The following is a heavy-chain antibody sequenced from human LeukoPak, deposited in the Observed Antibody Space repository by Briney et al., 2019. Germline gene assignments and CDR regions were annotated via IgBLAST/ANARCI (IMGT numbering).Heavy chain of an antibody. CDR2: IKAKAHGGTI. J-gene: IGHJ4*02. D-gene: IGHD1-26*01. V-gene: IGHV3-15*01. CDR1: GFTFINAW. CDR3: TTDGVGVEGATYDN. Sequence: PGGALRLSCAASGFTFINAWMAWVRQAPGKGLEWVGRIKAKAHGGTIEYAAPVKGRFTISRDDSKNTLYLQMNSLKTEDTAVYYCTTDGVGVEGATYDNWGQGTLVSVSS.